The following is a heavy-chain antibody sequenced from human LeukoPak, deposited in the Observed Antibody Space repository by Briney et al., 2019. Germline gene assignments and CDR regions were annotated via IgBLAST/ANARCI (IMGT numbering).Heavy chain of an antibody. CDR1: GFTFSGYA. CDR2: ISYDGSNK. Sequence: GGSLRLSCAASGFTFSGYAMHWVRQAPGKGLEWVAVISYDGSNKYYADSVKGRFTISRDSSKNTLYPQMNSLRAEDTAVYYCARDPHYGSGSYYPSDYYFDYWGQGTLVTVSS. D-gene: IGHD3-10*01. J-gene: IGHJ4*02. V-gene: IGHV3-30*04. CDR3: ARDPHYGSGSYYPSDYYFDY.